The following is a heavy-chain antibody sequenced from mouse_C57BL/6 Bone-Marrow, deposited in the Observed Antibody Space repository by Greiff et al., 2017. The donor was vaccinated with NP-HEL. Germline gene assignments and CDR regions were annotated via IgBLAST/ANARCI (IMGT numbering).Heavy chain of an antibody. V-gene: IGHV6-3*01. CDR3: TDDGSSSYWYFDV. CDR1: GFTFSNYW. D-gene: IGHD1-1*01. CDR2: IRLKSDNYAT. J-gene: IGHJ1*03. Sequence: EVQLQQSGGGLVQPGGSMKLSCVASGFTFSNYWMNWVRQSPEKGLEWVAQIRLKSDNYATHYAESVKGRFTISRDDSKSSVYLQMNNLRAEDTGIYYCTDDGSSSYWYFDVWGTGTTVTVSS.